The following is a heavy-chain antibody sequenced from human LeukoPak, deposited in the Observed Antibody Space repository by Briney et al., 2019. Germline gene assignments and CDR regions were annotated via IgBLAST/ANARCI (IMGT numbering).Heavy chain of an antibody. CDR1: GFTFSSYE. Sequence: ESGGSLRLSCAASGFTFSSYEMNWVRQAPGKGLEWVSYISSSGSTIYYADSVKGRFTISRDNAKNSLYLQMNSLRAEDTAVYYCAREGVAVAGGIDYWGQGTLVTVSS. D-gene: IGHD6-19*01. CDR2: ISSSGSTI. V-gene: IGHV3-48*03. J-gene: IGHJ4*02. CDR3: AREGVAVAGGIDY.